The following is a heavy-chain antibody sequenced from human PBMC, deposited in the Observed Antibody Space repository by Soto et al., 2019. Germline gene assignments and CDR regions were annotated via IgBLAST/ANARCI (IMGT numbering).Heavy chain of an antibody. J-gene: IGHJ3*01. CDR2: IHNDGSRT. D-gene: IGHD1-26*01. Sequence: EVQLVESGGGLVQPGESPRLSCAASGFTFSYYWMHWVRQTPGKGLLWVSHIHNDGSRTTYADSVKGRFTISRDNARNTVYLLMNSLRDDDTAVYYCARGDRGAFDLWGQGTAVTVSS. V-gene: IGHV3-74*03. CDR1: GFTFSYYW. CDR3: ARGDRGAFDL.